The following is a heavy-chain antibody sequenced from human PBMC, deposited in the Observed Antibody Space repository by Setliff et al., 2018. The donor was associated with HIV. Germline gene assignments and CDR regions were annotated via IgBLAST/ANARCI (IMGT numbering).Heavy chain of an antibody. V-gene: IGHV1-3*01. CDR2: INSGTGNT. CDR1: GFISTNYG. Sequence: VSCKASGFISTNYGIHWVRQAPGHSLEWMGFINSGTGNTIYSQKFQGRVTFSRDTSASTAYMELSSLRSEDTAVYYCANSVTDASYWYFIHWGRGSPVTVSS. J-gene: IGHJ2*01. CDR3: ANSVTDASYWYFIH. D-gene: IGHD4-17*01.